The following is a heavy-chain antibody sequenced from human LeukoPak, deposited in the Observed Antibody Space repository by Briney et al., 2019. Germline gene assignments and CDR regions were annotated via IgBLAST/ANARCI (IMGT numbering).Heavy chain of an antibody. CDR1: GGSISSSNW. CDR2: IYHSGST. J-gene: IGHJ3*02. CDR3: ARVPYSSSWKDDAFDI. Sequence: SETLSLTCAVSGGSISSSNWWSWVRQPPGKGLEWIGEIYHSGSTNYNPSLKSRVTISVDKSKNQFSLKLSSVTAADTAVYYCARVPYSSSWKDDAFDIWGQGTMVTVSS. V-gene: IGHV4-4*02. D-gene: IGHD6-13*01.